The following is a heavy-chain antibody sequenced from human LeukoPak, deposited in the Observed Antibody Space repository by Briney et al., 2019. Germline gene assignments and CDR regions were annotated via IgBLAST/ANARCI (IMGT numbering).Heavy chain of an antibody. J-gene: IGHJ5*02. CDR1: GGTFSSYA. CDR3: ARGGTLYDFWSGTWFDP. V-gene: IGHV1-69*05. Sequence: SVKVSCKASGGTFSSYAISWVRQAPGQGLEWMGGIIPIFGTANYAQKFQGRVTITTDESTSKAYMELSSLRSEDTAEYYCARGGTLYDFWSGTWFDPWGQGTLVTVSS. D-gene: IGHD3-3*01. CDR2: IIPIFGTA.